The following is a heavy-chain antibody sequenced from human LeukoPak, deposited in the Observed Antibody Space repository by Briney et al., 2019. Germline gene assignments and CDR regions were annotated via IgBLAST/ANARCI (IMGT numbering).Heavy chain of an antibody. V-gene: IGHV3-30-3*01. J-gene: IGHJ5*02. CDR1: GFTLGSYA. Sequence: PGGSLRLSCVASGFTLGSYAIQWVRQAPGKGLEWVAVISYDGSNSYYADSLRGRFTISRDNSKNTLYLQMDNLRTEDTAIYYCAREPAAAGRNWFGPWGQGTLVTVSS. CDR2: ISYDGSNS. D-gene: IGHD6-13*01. CDR3: AREPAAAGRNWFGP.